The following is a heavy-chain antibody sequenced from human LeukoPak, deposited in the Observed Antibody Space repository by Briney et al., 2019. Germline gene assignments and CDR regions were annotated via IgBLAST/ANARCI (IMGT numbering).Heavy chain of an antibody. D-gene: IGHD2-8*01. J-gene: IGHJ5*01. CDR2: INHSGST. CDR3: ARGGGHCTNGVCPPWFES. CDR1: GVSFSGFY. Sequence: TSETLSLTCAVYGVSFSGFYWNWIRQPPGKGLEWIGEINHSGSTNYNSSLKSRLTISVDTSKNQFSLKLNPVTAADTAVYYCARGGGHCTNGVCPPWFESWGQGMLVTVSS. V-gene: IGHV4-34*01.